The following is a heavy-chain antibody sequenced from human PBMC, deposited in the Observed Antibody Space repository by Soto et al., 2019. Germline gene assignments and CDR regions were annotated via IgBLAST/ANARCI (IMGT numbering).Heavy chain of an antibody. CDR3: ARAPGGIDAFDI. Sequence: SQTLSLTCAISGGSVSRNSAAWHWIRQSPSRGLEWLGRTYYRSKWYNDYAVSVKSRISINPDTSKNQFSLQLNSVTPEDTAVYYCARAPGGIDAFDIWGQGTMVTVSS. CDR1: GGSVSRNSAA. D-gene: IGHD3-16*01. J-gene: IGHJ3*02. V-gene: IGHV6-1*01. CDR2: TYYRSKWYN.